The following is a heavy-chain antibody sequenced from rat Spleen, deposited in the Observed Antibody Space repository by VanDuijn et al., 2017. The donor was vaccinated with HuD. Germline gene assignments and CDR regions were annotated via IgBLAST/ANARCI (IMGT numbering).Heavy chain of an antibody. CDR3: TTGITLV. V-gene: IGHV5-22*01. J-gene: IGHJ2*01. D-gene: IGHD1-2*01. CDR2: ISYEGSTT. Sequence: EVQLVESGGGLVQPGRSLKLSCAASGFTFSDYYMAWVRQAPKKGLEWVASISYEGSTTYYGDSVKGRFTISRDNAKSTLYLQMNSLRSEDTATYYCTTGITLVWGRGVMVTVSS. CDR1: GFTFSDYY.